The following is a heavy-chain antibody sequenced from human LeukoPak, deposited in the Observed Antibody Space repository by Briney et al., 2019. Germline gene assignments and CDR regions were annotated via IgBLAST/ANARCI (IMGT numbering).Heavy chain of an antibody. D-gene: IGHD2-21*01. V-gene: IGHV1-69*05. CDR3: ERGPRIQRHNGYFDY. Sequence: SVKVSCKASGGTFSSYAINWVRQAPGKGLEWMGGIIPIIGTANYAQKFQGRVTITTDKYKNTAYMELNSLRSEDTAVYYCERGPRIQRHNGYFDYWGQGNLGTVSS. CDR2: IIPIIGTA. CDR1: GGTFSSYA. J-gene: IGHJ4*02.